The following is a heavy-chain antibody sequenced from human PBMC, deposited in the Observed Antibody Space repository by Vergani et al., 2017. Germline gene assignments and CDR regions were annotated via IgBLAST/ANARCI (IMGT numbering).Heavy chain of an antibody. Sequence: EVQLVESGGGLVQPGGSLRLSCAASGFTVSSNYMSWVRQAPGKGLEWVSAISGSGGSTYYADSVKGRFTISRDNSKNTLYLQMNSLRTEDTALYYCASYNYYDSSGALGYWGQGTLVTVSS. D-gene: IGHD3-22*01. V-gene: IGHV3-23*04. J-gene: IGHJ4*02. CDR1: GFTVSSNY. CDR2: ISGSGGST. CDR3: ASYNYYDSSGALGY.